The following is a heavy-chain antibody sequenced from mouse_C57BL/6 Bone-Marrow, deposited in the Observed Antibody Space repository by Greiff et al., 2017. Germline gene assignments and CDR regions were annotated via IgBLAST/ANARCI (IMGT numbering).Heavy chain of an antibody. D-gene: IGHD2-3*01. V-gene: IGHV1-55*01. Sequence: QVQLQPGAELVKPGASVKMSCKASGYTFTSYWITWVKQRPGQGLEWIGDIYPGSGSTNYNEKFKSKATLTVDTSSSTAYMQLSSLTSEDSAVYYCARWVLRLDYAMDYWGQGTSVTVSS. CDR1: GYTFTSYW. CDR2: IYPGSGST. J-gene: IGHJ4*01. CDR3: ARWVLRLDYAMDY.